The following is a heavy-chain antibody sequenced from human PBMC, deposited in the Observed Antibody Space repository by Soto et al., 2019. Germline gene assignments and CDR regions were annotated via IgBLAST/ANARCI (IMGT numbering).Heavy chain of an antibody. CDR3: ARDKITGLFDY. D-gene: IGHD2-8*02. Sequence: SETLSLTCAVYGGSFSGYYWTWIRQPPGAGLEWIGEINHSGSTNYNPPLKSRVTISVDTSKNQFSLKLTSVTAADTAVYYCARDKITGLFDYWGQGTLVTVSS. J-gene: IGHJ4*02. CDR1: GGSFSGYY. V-gene: IGHV4-34*01. CDR2: INHSGST.